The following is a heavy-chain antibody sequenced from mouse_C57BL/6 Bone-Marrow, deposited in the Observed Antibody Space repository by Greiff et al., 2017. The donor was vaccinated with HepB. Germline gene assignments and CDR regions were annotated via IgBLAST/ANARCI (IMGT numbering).Heavy chain of an antibody. V-gene: IGHV5-4*03. CDR1: GFTFSSYA. CDR2: ISDGGSYT. D-gene: IGHD2-5*01. CDR3: ARYYSNLYWYFDV. Sequence: EVKVVESGGGLVKPGGSLKLSCAASGFTFSSYAMSWVRQTPEKRLEWVATISDGGSYTYYPDNVKGRFTISRDNAKNNLYLQMSHLKSEDTAMYYCARYYSNLYWYFDVWGTGTTVTVSS. J-gene: IGHJ1*03.